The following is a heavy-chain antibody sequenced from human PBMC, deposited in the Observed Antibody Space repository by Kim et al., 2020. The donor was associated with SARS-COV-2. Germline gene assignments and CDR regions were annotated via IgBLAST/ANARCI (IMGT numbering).Heavy chain of an antibody. V-gene: IGHV5-51*01. CDR1: GYTFTNYW. CDR2: IYPSDSNT. D-gene: IGHD3-10*01. CDR3: ARHRVGGREALSPHYS. Sequence: GESLKISCQGSGYTFTNYWIAWVRQMPGKGLEWMGIIYPSDSNTRYSPSFQGQVTISADKSISTAYLQWSSLKASDTAMYYCARHRVGGREALSPHYSWGQGTLVTVSS. J-gene: IGHJ4*02.